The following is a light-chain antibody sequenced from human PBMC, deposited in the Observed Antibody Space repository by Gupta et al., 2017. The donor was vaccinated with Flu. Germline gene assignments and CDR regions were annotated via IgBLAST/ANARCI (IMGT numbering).Light chain of an antibody. J-gene: IGKJ4*01. CDR1: QSVLSW. CDR2: AIS. CDR3: QQAHIYPLT. V-gene: IGKV1D-12*01. Sequence: DIQMTQTPPPPSASVGDTVTITCRASQSVLSWLDWYQQKPGKAPQLLIHAISRLQTGVPPRFSGSGSDTDFTLTISSLQPEDFATYFCQQAHIYPLTFGGGTTVEI.